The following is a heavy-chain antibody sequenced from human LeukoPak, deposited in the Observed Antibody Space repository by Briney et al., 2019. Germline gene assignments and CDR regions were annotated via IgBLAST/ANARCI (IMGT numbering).Heavy chain of an antibody. CDR2: IYYSGST. CDR1: GGSISSYY. V-gene: IGHV4-59*01. J-gene: IGHJ4*02. Sequence: SETLSLTCTVSGGSISSYYWSWIRQPPGKGLEWIGYIYYSGSTNYNTSLKSRVTISVDTSKNQFSLKLSSVTAADTAVYYCARGLMPYDSSGPYYWGQGTLVTVSS. CDR3: ARGLMPYDSSGPYY. D-gene: IGHD3-22*01.